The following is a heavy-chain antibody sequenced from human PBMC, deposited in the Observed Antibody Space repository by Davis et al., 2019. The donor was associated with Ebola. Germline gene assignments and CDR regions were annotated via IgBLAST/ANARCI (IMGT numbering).Heavy chain of an antibody. J-gene: IGHJ4*02. Sequence: GESLNTSCAASGFTFDNDAMHWLRQAAGKGLEWVSGISWNGGSIGYADSVKGRFTISRDNAKNSLYLQMNSLRAEDTALYYCAKAPGYCRGGSCYSSDYFDYWGQGTLVTVSS. CDR2: ISWNGGSI. D-gene: IGHD2-15*01. CDR3: AKAPGYCRGGSCYSSDYFDY. V-gene: IGHV3-9*01. CDR1: GFTFDNDA.